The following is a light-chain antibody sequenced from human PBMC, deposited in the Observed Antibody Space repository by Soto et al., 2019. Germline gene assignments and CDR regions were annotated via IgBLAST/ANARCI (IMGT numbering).Light chain of an antibody. J-gene: IGLJ1*01. V-gene: IGLV2-14*01. CDR3: SSYTSSSTLLYV. CDR1: SSEVGGYNY. Sequence: QSLLTQPASVSGSPGQSITISCTGTSSEVGGYNYVSWYQQHPGKAPKLMIYEVSNRPSGVSNRFSGSKSGNTASLTISGLQAEDEADYYCSSYTSSSTLLYVFGTGTKVTGL. CDR2: EVS.